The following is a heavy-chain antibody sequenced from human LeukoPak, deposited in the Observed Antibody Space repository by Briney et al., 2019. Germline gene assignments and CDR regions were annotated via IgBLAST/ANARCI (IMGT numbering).Heavy chain of an antibody. CDR1: GFSISNGYS. Sequence: SETLSLTCSVSGFSISNGYSWGWIRQPPGKGLEWIGTIYDSGSTYYNPSLKSRVTISVDTSKNQFSLKLSSVTAADTAVYYCARDVPRGGVYCSGGSCYSSHDAFDIWGQGTMVTVSS. V-gene: IGHV4-38-2*02. CDR2: IYDSGST. J-gene: IGHJ3*02. CDR3: ARDVPRGGVYCSGGSCYSSHDAFDI. D-gene: IGHD2-15*01.